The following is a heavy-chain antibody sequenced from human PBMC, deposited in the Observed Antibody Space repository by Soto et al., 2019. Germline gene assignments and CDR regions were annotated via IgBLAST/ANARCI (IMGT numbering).Heavy chain of an antibody. D-gene: IGHD6-6*01. CDR3: ARVGYSSSSGGDY. Sequence: SETLSLTCTVSGCSISSYYWSWIRQPPGKGLEWIGYIYYSGSTNYNPSLKSRVTISVDTSKNQFSLKLSSVTAADTAVYYCARVGYSSSSGGDYWGQGTLVNV. CDR1: GCSISSYY. J-gene: IGHJ4*02. V-gene: IGHV4-59*01. CDR2: IYYSGST.